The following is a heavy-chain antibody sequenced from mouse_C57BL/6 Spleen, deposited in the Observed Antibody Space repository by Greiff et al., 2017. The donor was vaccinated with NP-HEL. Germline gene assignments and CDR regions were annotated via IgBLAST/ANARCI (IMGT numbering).Heavy chain of an antibody. V-gene: IGHV1-80*01. CDR2: IYPGDGDT. CDR1: GYAFSSYW. D-gene: IGHD1-1*01. J-gene: IGHJ4*01. CDR3: ARSGYYGSSHYYAMDY. Sequence: QVQLQQSGAELVKPGASVKISCKASGYAFSSYWMNWVKQRPGKGLEWIGQIYPGDGDTNYNGKFKGTATLTADKSSSTAYMQLSSLTSEDSAVYFCARSGYYGSSHYYAMDYWGQGTSVTVSS.